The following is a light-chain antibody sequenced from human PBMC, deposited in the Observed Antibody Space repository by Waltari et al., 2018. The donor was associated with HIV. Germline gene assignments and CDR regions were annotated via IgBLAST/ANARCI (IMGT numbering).Light chain of an antibody. CDR3: QQSYSTPL. J-gene: IGKJ3*01. CDR2: AAS. V-gene: IGKV1-39*01. CDR1: QSISSY. Sequence: DIQMTQSPSSLSASVGDRVTITCRASQSISSYLNWYQQKQGKAPKLLIYAASSLQSGVPSRFSGSGSGTDFTLTISSLQPEDFATYYCQQSYSTPLFGPGTKVDIK.